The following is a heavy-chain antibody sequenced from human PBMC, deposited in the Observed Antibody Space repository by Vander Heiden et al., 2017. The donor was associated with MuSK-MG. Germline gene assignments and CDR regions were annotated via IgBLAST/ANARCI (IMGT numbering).Heavy chain of an antibody. CDR1: GFTFSSSA. J-gene: IGHJ4*02. CDR3: AKVTYYYDSSGYYPFDY. D-gene: IGHD3-22*01. V-gene: IGHV3-23*01. Sequence: EVQLLESGGGLVQPGGSLRLSCAASGFTFSSSAVSWVRQAPGQWLEWVSAISGSGGSTYYADAVKGRFTISRDNSKNTLYLQMNSLRAEDTAVYYCAKVTYYYDSSGYYPFDYWGQGTLVTVSS. CDR2: ISGSGGST.